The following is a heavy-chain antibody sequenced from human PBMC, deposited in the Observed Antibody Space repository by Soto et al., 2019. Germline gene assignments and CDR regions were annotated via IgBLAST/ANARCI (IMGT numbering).Heavy chain of an antibody. CDR1: GGSISSGDYY. CDR2: IYYTGST. V-gene: IGHV4-30-4*01. J-gene: IGHJ4*02. Sequence: SETLSLTCSVSGGSISSGDYYWTWIRQPPGKGLEWIGYIYYTGSTYYNASLKSRVTISIDTSKNQFSLKLSSVTAADTAMYYCARVISVGVHADPWGQGTLVPVSS. D-gene: IGHD2-21*01. CDR3: ARVISVGVHADP.